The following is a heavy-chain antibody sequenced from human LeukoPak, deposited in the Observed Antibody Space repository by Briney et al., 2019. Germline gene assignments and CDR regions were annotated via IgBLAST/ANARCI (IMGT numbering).Heavy chain of an antibody. J-gene: IGHJ6*02. CDR2: ISGSGGST. D-gene: IGHD6-19*01. CDR1: GFTFSSYA. V-gene: IGHV3-23*01. CDR3: AKWGSGWYSPIPPFHYYYYGMDV. Sequence: GGSLRLSCAASGFTFSSYAMSWVRQAPGKGLEWVSAISGSGGSTYYADSVKGRFTISRDNSKNTLYLQMNSLRAEDTAVYYCAKWGSGWYSPIPPFHYYYYGMDVWRQGTTVTVS.